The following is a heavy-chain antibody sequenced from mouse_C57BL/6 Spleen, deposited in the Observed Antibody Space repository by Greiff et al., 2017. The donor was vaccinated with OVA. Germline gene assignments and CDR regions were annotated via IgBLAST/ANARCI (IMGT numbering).Heavy chain of an antibody. CDR3: ARQIYDYDWYFDV. CDR1: GFTFSDYG. V-gene: IGHV5-17*01. Sequence: EVQGVESGGGLVKPGGSLKLSCAASGFTFSDYGMHWVRQAPEKGLAWVAYISSGSSTIYYADTVKGRFTISRDNAKNTLFLQMTSLRSEDTAMYYCARQIYDYDWYFDVWGTGTTVTVSS. CDR2: ISSGSSTI. J-gene: IGHJ1*03. D-gene: IGHD2-4*01.